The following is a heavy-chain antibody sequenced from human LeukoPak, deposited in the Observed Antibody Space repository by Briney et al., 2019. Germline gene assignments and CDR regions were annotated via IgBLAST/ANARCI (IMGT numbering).Heavy chain of an antibody. CDR1: GGSFSGYY. D-gene: IGHD6-6*01. CDR2: INHSGST. J-gene: IGHJ6*03. CDR3: ARQTRRYSSSPAYYYYYYMDV. Sequence: SETLSLTCAVYGGSFSGYYWSWIRQPPGKGLEWIGEINHSGSTNYNPSLKSRVTISVDTSKNQFSLKLSSVTAADTAVYYCARQTRRYSSSPAYYYYYYMDVWGKGTTVTVSS. V-gene: IGHV4-34*01.